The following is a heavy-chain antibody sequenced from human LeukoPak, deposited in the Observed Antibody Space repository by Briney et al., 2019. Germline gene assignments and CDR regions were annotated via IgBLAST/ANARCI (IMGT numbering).Heavy chain of an antibody. Sequence: GGSLRLSCAASGFPFSDYSLNWVRQAPGKGLEWVSSISRSGGYIYYADSVKGRFTISRDDAKKSLYLQMNGLRAEDTAVYYCARDRDFGVGNWFDPWGQGTLVTVSS. V-gene: IGHV3-21*01. D-gene: IGHD3-3*01. CDR1: GFPFSDYS. CDR2: ISRSGGYI. CDR3: ARDRDFGVGNWFDP. J-gene: IGHJ5*02.